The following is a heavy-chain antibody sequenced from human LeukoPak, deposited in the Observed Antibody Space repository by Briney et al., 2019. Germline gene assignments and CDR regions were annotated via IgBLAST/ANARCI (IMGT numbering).Heavy chain of an antibody. CDR3: AREGAYYYDSSGYYFDY. V-gene: IGHV4-38-2*02. Sequence: SETLSLTCTVSGYSISSGYYWGWIRQPPGKGLEWIGSIDHSGSTYYNPSLKSRVTISVDTSKNQFSLKLSSVTAADTAVYYCAREGAYYYDSSGYYFDYWGQGTLVTVSS. CDR1: GYSISSGYY. D-gene: IGHD3-22*01. J-gene: IGHJ4*02. CDR2: IDHSGST.